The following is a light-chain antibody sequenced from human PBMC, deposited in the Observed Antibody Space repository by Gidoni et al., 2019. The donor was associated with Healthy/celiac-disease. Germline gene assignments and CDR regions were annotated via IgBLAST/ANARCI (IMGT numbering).Light chain of an antibody. V-gene: IGLV5-45*02. CDR1: SGINVGTYR. CDR3: MIWHSSAWV. Sequence: AVLTQPSSLSASPGASASLTCTLRSGINVGTYRIYCYQQKPGSPPQYLLRYKSDSDKQQGSGVSSRFSGSKAASANAGILPISGPQSEDEADYYCMIWHSSAWVFGGGTKLTVL. J-gene: IGLJ3*02. CDR2: YKSDSDK.